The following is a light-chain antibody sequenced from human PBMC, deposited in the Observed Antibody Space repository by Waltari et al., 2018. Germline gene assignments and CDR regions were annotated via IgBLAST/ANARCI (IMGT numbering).Light chain of an antibody. Sequence: DIQMTHSPPTLSASVGDSLTIPCRASQNINSWLAWYQQKPGKAPKLLIYKASSLESGVPSRFSGSGSGTEFTLTITSLQPDDFATYFCQHYNNYSPWTFGQGTKVEVK. CDR1: QNINSW. V-gene: IGKV1-5*03. CDR2: KAS. J-gene: IGKJ1*01. CDR3: QHYNNYSPWT.